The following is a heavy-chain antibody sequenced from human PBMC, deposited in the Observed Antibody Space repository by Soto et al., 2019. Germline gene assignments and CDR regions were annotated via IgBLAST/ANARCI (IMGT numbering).Heavy chain of an antibody. Sequence: ASVKVSCKASGYTFTGYYMHWVRQAPGQGLEWMGWINPNSGGTNYAQKFQGWVTMTRDTSISTAYMELSRLRSDDTAVYYCARVSSGIGSSWQYYFDYWGQGTLVTVSS. CDR1: GYTFTGYY. J-gene: IGHJ4*02. CDR2: INPNSGGT. D-gene: IGHD6-13*01. CDR3: ARVSSGIGSSWQYYFDY. V-gene: IGHV1-2*04.